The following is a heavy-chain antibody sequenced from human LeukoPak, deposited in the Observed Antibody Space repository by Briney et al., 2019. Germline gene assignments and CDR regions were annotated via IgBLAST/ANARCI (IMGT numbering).Heavy chain of an antibody. CDR3: ARDLEDYYDSSGQHYYYGMDV. CDR2: IIPIFGAA. Sequence: ASVKVSFKASGGTFSSYAISWVRQAPGQGLELMGGIIPIFGAANYAQKFQGRVTITTDESTSTAYMELSSLRSEETAVYYCARDLEDYYDSSGQHYYYGMDVWGQGTTVTVSS. J-gene: IGHJ6*02. CDR1: GGTFSSYA. D-gene: IGHD3-22*01. V-gene: IGHV1-69*05.